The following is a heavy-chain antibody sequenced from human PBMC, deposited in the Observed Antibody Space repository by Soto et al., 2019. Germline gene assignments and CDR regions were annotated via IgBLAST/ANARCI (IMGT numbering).Heavy chain of an antibody. CDR1: GYTFTRSG. CDR3: ARDLVLSYYYGSGQYYYYGMDV. V-gene: IGHV1-18*01. Sequence: GASVKVSCKASGYTFTRSGISWVRQAPGQGLEWMGWISAYNGNTNYAQKLQGRVTMTTDTSTSTAYMELRSLRSDDTAVYYCARDLVLSYYYGSGQYYYYGMDVWGQGTTVTVSS. D-gene: IGHD3-10*01. CDR2: ISAYNGNT. J-gene: IGHJ6*02.